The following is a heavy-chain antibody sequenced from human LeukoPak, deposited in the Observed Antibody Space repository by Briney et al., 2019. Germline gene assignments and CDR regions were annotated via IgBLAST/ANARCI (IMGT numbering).Heavy chain of an antibody. Sequence: SETLSLTCTVSGGSISSYYWTWIRQPPGKGLEWIGYIFYNGDTNYNPSLKTRVTISVDTSRSQFSLKLSSVTAADTAVYFCARIPPSGWTPFDYWGQGTLVTVSS. CDR2: IFYNGDT. CDR1: GGSISSYY. J-gene: IGHJ4*02. D-gene: IGHD6-19*01. CDR3: ARIPPSGWTPFDY. V-gene: IGHV4-59*01.